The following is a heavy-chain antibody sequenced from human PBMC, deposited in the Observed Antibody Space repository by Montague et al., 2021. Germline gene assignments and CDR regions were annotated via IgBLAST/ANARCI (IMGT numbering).Heavy chain of an antibody. D-gene: IGHD3-10*01. CDR2: MFYGGAT. V-gene: IGHV4-59*08. CDR3: AKQDYFVSGTSYKGFDP. Sequence: SETLSLHTCTVSSGSIFHAHWSWVRQPPGKGLEWLGSMFYGGATSNNPSLKSRVTMSIDTSTNQFSLKLSFVTAADTAVYYCAKQDYFVSGTSYKGFDPWGQGILVTVSS. J-gene: IGHJ5*02. CDR1: SGSIFHAH.